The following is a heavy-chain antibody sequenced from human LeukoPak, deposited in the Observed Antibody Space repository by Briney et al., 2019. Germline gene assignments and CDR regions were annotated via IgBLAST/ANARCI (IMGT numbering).Heavy chain of an antibody. CDR1: GFTFSSYA. CDR2: ISYDGSNK. V-gene: IGHV3-30-3*01. J-gene: IGHJ4*02. Sequence: QPGGSLRLSCAASGFTFSSYAMSWVRQAPGKGLEWVAVISYDGSNKYYADSVKGRFTISRDDSMNTLYLQMSRLRAEDTAVYYCARDTDTSGYYPDDYWGQGALVTVSS. CDR3: ARDTDTSGYYPDDY. D-gene: IGHD3-22*01.